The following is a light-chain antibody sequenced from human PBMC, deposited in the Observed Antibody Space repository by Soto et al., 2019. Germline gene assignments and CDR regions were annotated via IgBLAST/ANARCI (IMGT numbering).Light chain of an antibody. CDR2: EVS. Sequence: QSVLTQPPSASGSPGQSVTISCTGTSSDVGGYNYVSWYQQHPGKAPKLMIYEVSKRPSGVPDRFSGSKSGNTASLTVSGLQAEDEADYYCSSYAGIFYVFGTGT. J-gene: IGLJ1*01. V-gene: IGLV2-8*01. CDR1: SSDVGGYNY. CDR3: SSYAGIFYV.